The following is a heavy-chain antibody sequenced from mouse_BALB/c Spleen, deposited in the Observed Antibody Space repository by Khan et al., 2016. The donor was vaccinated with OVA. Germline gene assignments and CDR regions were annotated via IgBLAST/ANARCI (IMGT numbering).Heavy chain of an antibody. V-gene: IGHV5-6*01. D-gene: IGHD1-1*01. CDR3: ARLAYYYDSEGFAY. Sequence: EVQLLESGGDLVKPEGSLKLSCAASGFTFSTYGMSWVRQTPDKRLEGVATISSGGSYTNYPDSVQGRFTISRDNAKNTLYLQMSSLKSEDTAMFYCARLAYYYDSEGFAYWGQGTLVTVSA. CDR2: ISSGGSYT. J-gene: IGHJ3*01. CDR1: GFTFSTYG.